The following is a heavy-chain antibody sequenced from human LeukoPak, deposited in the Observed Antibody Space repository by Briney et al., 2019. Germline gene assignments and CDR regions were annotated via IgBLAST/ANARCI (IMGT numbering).Heavy chain of an antibody. J-gene: IGHJ4*02. V-gene: IGHV3-30*04. CDR1: GFTFSSYA. Sequence: PGGSLRLSCAASGFTFSSYAMHWVRQAPGKGLEWVAVISYDGSNKYYADSVKGRFTISRDNAKNSLYLQMNSLRAEDTAVYYCARGRATHSPGYFDYWGQGTLVTVSS. D-gene: IGHD2-15*01. CDR3: ARGRATHSPGYFDY. CDR2: ISYDGSNK.